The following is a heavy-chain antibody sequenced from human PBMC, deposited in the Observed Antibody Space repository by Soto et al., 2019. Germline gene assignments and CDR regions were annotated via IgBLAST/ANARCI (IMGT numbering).Heavy chain of an antibody. Sequence: EAQLVQSGGGLVQPGGSLRRSCEVSGFTFSIHAMNWVRQAPGKGLEWVAYIHGTRSIIYCVDSVKERFTISGDNADKSLFLQKHRLIDDDTAVYYCARDVRNADYDYRGQGTLVTVSS. CDR3: ARDVRNADYDY. CDR1: GFTFSIHA. V-gene: IGHV3-48*02. J-gene: IGHJ4*02. CDR2: IHGTRSII. D-gene: IGHD5-12*01.